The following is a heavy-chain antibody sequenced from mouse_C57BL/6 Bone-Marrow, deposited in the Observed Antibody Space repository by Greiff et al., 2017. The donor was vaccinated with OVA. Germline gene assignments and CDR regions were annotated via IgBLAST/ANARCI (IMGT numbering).Heavy chain of an antibody. CDR2: INPNYGTT. CDR3: ARLMYYGSSYNFDY. CDR1: GYSFTDYN. J-gene: IGHJ2*01. V-gene: IGHV1-39*01. Sequence: LVEPGASVKISCKASGYSFTDYNMNWVKQSNGKSLEWIGVINPNYGTTSYNQKFKGKATLTVDQSSSTAYMQLNSLTSEDSAVYYCARLMYYGSSYNFDYWGQGTTLTVSS. D-gene: IGHD1-1*01.